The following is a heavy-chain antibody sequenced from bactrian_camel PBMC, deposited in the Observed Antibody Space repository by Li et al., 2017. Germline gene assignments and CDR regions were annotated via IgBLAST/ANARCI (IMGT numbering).Heavy chain of an antibody. CDR2: IRRDGDE. CDR3: AAGTRIIVGDYCDGITN. CDR1: GYSSSRHC. V-gene: IGHV3S31*01. J-gene: IGHJ4*01. D-gene: IGHD4*01. Sequence: VQLVESGGGSVQARGSLRLSCTHSGYSSSRHCIGWFRQAPGKAREGIAGIRRDGDEYYADSVKGRFTISQDNAKNIIYLQMNSLTPDDTAMYYCAAGTRIIVGDYCDGITNWGQGTQVTV.